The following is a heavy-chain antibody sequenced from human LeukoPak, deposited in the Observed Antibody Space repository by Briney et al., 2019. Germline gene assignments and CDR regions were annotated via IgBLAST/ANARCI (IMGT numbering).Heavy chain of an antibody. CDR3: AKFPTVTDYYGMDV. CDR1: GFTFSSYA. J-gene: IGHJ6*02. CDR2: ISGSGGST. D-gene: IGHD4-17*01. V-gene: IGHV3-23*01. Sequence: SGGSLRLSCAASGFTFSSYAMSWVRQAPGKGLEWVSAISGSGGSTYYADSVKGRFTISRDNSKNTLYLQMNSLRAEDTAVYYCAKFPTVTDYYGMDVWGQGTTVTVSS.